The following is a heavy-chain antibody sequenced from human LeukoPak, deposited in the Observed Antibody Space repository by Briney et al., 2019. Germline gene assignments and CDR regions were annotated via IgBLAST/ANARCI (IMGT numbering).Heavy chain of an antibody. V-gene: IGHV4-59*01. CDR1: GGSISPYY. D-gene: IGHD3-3*01. CDR3: ARGGHYDFWSGYYPSLNYYYYMDV. CDR2: IYYSGST. Sequence: SETLSLTCSVSGGSISPYYWNWIRQPPGKGLEWIGYIYYSGSTHYNPSLKSRATISLDTSKNQFSLKLSSVTAADTAVYYCARGGHYDFWSGYYPSLNYYYYMDVWGKGTTVTVSS. J-gene: IGHJ6*03.